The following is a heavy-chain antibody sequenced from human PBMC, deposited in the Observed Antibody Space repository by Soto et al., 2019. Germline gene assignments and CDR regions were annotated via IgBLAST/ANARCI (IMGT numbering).Heavy chain of an antibody. CDR1: GFTFSSYA. Sequence: PGGSLRLSCAASGFTFSSYAMHWVRQAPGKGLEWVAVISYDGSNKYYADSVKGRFTISRDNSKNTLYLQMNSLRAEDTAVYYCARLHVPFVEMATIGYFQHWGQGTLVTVSS. D-gene: IGHD5-12*01. CDR3: ARLHVPFVEMATIGYFQH. V-gene: IGHV3-30-3*01. J-gene: IGHJ1*01. CDR2: ISYDGSNK.